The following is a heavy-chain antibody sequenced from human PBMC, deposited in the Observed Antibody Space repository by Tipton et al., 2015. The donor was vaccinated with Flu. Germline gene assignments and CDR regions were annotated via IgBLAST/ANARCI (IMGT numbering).Heavy chain of an antibody. Sequence: QLVQSGAEVKKPGASVKVSCKASGYTSTGYYMHWVRQAPGQGLEWMGWINPNSGGTNYAQKFQGRVTMTRDTSISTAYMELSSLRSEDTAVYYCAGGIAAAKRLYAFDIWGQGTMVTVSS. CDR3: AGGIAAAKRLYAFDI. J-gene: IGHJ3*02. D-gene: IGHD6-13*01. V-gene: IGHV1-2*02. CDR2: INPNSGGT. CDR1: GYTSTGYY.